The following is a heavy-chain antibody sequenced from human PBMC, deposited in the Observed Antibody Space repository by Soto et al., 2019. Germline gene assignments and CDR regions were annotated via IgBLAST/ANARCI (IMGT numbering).Heavy chain of an antibody. CDR3: AGEAYSRDYFDY. CDR1: GGSISSYY. V-gene: IGHV4-4*07. CDR2: IYTSGST. Sequence: SETLSLTCTVSGGSISSYYWSWIRQPAGKGLEWIGRIYTSGSTNYNPSLKSRVTMSVDTSKNQFSLKLSSVTAADTAVDYCAGEAYSRDYFDYWGQGTLVTSPQ. J-gene: IGHJ4*02. D-gene: IGHD6-13*01.